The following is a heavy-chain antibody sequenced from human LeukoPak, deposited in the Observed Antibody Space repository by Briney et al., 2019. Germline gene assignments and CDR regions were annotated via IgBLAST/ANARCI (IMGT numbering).Heavy chain of an antibody. CDR1: GGSISSYY. CDR2: IYYSGST. V-gene: IGHV4-59*08. D-gene: IGHD3-10*01. Sequence: PSETLSLTCTVSGGSISSYYWSWIRQPPGKGLEWIGYIYYSGSTNYNPSLKSRVTISVDTSKNQFSLKLSSVTAADTAVYYCARQGGSGKDYWGQGTLVTVSS. CDR3: ARQGGSGKDY. J-gene: IGHJ4*02.